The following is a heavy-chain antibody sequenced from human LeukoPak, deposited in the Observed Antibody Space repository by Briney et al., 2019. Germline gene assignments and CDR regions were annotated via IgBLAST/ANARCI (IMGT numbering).Heavy chain of an antibody. D-gene: IGHD6-19*01. J-gene: IGHJ3*02. CDR2: ISYDGNNK. CDR3: ARGSSGWYGAFDI. Sequence: GRSLRLSCAASGFIFSSFAIHWVRQAPGKGLEWVAVISYDGNNKFYAGSVKGRFTISRDNSQNTLYLQLDSLRIEDTAVYYCARGSSGWYGAFDIWGQGTMVTVSS. V-gene: IGHV3-30-3*01. CDR1: GFIFSSFA.